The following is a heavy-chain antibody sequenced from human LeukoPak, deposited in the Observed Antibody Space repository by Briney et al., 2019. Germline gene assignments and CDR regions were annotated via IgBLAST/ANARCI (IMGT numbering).Heavy chain of an antibody. J-gene: IGHJ4*02. CDR2: IYNSGST. Sequence: SETLSLTCTVSGGSINSTSNYWGWIRQPPGKGLEWIGSIYNSGSTSYNPSLKSRVTISVDTSKNQFSLKLSSVTAADTAVYFCAGDYGDYYFDYWGQGTLVTVSS. CDR3: AGDYGDYYFDY. D-gene: IGHD4-17*01. CDR1: GGSINSTSNY. V-gene: IGHV4-39*07.